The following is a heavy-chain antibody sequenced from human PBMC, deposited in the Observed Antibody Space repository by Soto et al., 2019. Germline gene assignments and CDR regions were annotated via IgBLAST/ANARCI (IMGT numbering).Heavy chain of an antibody. V-gene: IGHV4-30-4*01. D-gene: IGHD2-8*01. CDR1: GDPISSGDYY. CDR2: IYYSGTT. Sequence: QVQLQESCTGLVKPSQTLSLTCTVSGDPISSGDYYWSWIRQPPGKGLEWIGYIYYSGTTYYSPSLKSRVTMSVDTSKNQFSLKLSSVTAAYTAVYYCARAPYRGTNSRGALDMWGQGTMVTVSS. J-gene: IGHJ3*02. CDR3: ARAPYRGTNSRGALDM.